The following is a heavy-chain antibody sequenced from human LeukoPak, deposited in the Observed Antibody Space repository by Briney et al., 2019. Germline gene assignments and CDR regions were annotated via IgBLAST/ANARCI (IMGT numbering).Heavy chain of an antibody. CDR1: GFTVSSNY. CDR3: ARASITMVRGVINDY. V-gene: IGHV3-66*01. CDR2: IYSGGST. J-gene: IGHJ4*02. D-gene: IGHD3-10*01. Sequence: GGSLRLSCAASGFTVSSNYMSWVRQAPGKGLEWVSVIYSGGSTYYADSAKGRFTISRDNSKNTLYLQMNSLRAEDTAVYYCARASITMVRGVINDYWGQGTLVTVSS.